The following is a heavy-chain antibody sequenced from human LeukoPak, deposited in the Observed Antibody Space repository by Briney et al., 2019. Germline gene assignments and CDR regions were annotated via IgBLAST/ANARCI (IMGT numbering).Heavy chain of an antibody. Sequence: SETLSLTCTVSGGSISSYYWSWIRQPPGKGLEWIGYIYYSGSTNYNPSLKSRVTISVDTSKNQFSLKLSSVTAADTAVYYCAGIAAAGNNWFDPWGQGTLVTVSS. V-gene: IGHV4-59*08. J-gene: IGHJ5*02. CDR3: AGIAAAGNNWFDP. CDR2: IYYSGST. D-gene: IGHD6-13*01. CDR1: GGSISSYY.